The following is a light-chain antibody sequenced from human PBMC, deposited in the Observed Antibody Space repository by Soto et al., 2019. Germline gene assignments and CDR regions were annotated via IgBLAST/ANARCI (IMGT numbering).Light chain of an antibody. CDR3: QSYDSSLSGSGV. CDR1: SSNIGAGCD. J-gene: IGLJ3*02. CDR2: ANN. V-gene: IGLV1-40*01. Sequence: QSVLTQPPSVSGAPGQRVTISCSGSSSNIGAGCDVHWYQQLPGTAPKLLISANNIRPSGVPDRFSGSKSGTSASLAITGLQAEDEADYYCQSYDSSLSGSGVFGGGTKLTVL.